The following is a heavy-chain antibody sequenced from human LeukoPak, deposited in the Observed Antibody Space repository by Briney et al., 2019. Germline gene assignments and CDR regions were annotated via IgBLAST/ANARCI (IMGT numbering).Heavy chain of an antibody. V-gene: IGHV3-23*01. J-gene: IGHJ4*02. CDR1: GGSFSGYS. D-gene: IGHD3-10*01. Sequence: KTSETLSLTCAVYGGSFSGYSWSWVRQAPGKGLEWVSAISGSGGSTYYADSVKGRFTISRDNSKNTLYLQMNSLRAEDTAVYYCAKEFYYGSGSYYPTFDYWGQGTLVTVSS. CDR3: AKEFYYGSGSYYPTFDY. CDR2: ISGSGGST.